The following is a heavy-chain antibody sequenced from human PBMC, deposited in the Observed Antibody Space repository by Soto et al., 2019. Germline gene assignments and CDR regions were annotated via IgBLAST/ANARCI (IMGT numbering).Heavy chain of an antibody. J-gene: IGHJ6*02. CDR1: GYTFTIYY. Sequence: ASVKVSCKASGYTFTIYYIHWVRQAPGQGLEWLGIINPSGGGTNYAQKFQGGVTMTRDTSTSTVYMELSSLRSEDTAVYYCARDTPNYSSSWYFEFQGDGLDVWGQGTTVTVSS. V-gene: IGHV1-46*01. CDR3: ARDTPNYSSSWYFEFQGDGLDV. D-gene: IGHD6-13*01. CDR2: INPSGGGT.